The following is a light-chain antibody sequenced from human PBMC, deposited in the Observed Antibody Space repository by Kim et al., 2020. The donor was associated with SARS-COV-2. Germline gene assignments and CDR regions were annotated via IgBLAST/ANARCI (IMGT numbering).Light chain of an antibody. Sequence: ASVGDRVTNTCRARQGIRSDLGWYQQKPGKAPKLLIYAASSLQSWVPSRFSGSGSGTDFTLTINSLQPEDFATYYCLQDYNYPFTFGQGTRLEIK. V-gene: IGKV1-6*02. CDR2: AAS. CDR3: LQDYNYPFT. CDR1: QGIRSD. J-gene: IGKJ5*01.